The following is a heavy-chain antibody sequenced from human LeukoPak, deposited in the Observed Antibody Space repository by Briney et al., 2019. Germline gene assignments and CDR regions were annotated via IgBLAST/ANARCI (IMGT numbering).Heavy chain of an antibody. Sequence: GGSLRLSCAASGFTFSSYAMSWVRQAPGKGLEWVSAISGSGGSTYYADPVKGRFTISRDNSKNTLYLQMNSLRAEDTAVYYCAKPFYYGSGSYGDYFDYLGQGTLVTVSS. CDR3: AKPFYYGSGSYGDYFDY. CDR1: GFTFSSYA. J-gene: IGHJ4*02. CDR2: ISGSGGST. D-gene: IGHD3-10*01. V-gene: IGHV3-23*01.